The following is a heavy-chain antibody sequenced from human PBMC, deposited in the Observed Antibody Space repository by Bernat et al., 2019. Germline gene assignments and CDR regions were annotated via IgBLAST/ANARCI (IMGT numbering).Heavy chain of an antibody. V-gene: IGHV5-10-1*03. J-gene: IGHJ6*02. CDR3: ARGKVPAANFYYGMDV. CDR2: IDPSDSYT. Sequence: EVQLVQSGAEVKKPGESLRISCKGSGYSFTSYWISWVRQMPGKGREWVGRIDPSDSYTNYSPSFQGHVTISADKSIHTAYLQCSSLKASDTAMYYCARGKVPAANFYYGMDVWGQGTTVTVSS. D-gene: IGHD2-2*01. CDR1: GYSFTSYW.